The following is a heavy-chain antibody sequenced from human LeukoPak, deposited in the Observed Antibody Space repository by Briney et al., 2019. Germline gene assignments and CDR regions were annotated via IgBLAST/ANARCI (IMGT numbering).Heavy chain of an antibody. J-gene: IGHJ4*02. CDR2: IKLDGSEK. V-gene: IGHV3-7*03. CDR3: AREGSGWSVDY. CDR1: GLPFGKYW. Sequence: PGGSLRLSWVASGLPFGKYWLSWVRQPPGKGLEWVANIKLDGSEKNYVDSVKGRFTISRDNTKNSLYLQMNSLRAEDTAVFYCAREGSGWSVDYWGQGTLVTVSS. D-gene: IGHD6-19*01.